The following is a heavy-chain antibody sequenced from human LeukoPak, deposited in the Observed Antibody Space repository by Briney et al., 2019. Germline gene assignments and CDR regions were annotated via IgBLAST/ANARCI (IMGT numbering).Heavy chain of an antibody. CDR2: IYYSGST. CDR3: ARVNDSSMDY. CDR1: GXSISSYY. D-gene: IGHD6-13*01. J-gene: IGHJ4*02. Sequence: PSETLSLTCTVSGXSISSYYWSWIRQPPGKGLEWIGYIYYSGSTNYNPSLKSRVTISVDTSKNQFSLKLSSVTAADTAVYYCARVNDSSMDYWGQGTLVTVSS. V-gene: IGHV4-59*01.